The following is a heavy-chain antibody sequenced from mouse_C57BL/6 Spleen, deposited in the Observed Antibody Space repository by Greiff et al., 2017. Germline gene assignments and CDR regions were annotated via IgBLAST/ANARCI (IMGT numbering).Heavy chain of an antibody. J-gene: IGHJ3*01. Sequence: EVKLMESGGGLVQPGGSLSLSCAASGFTFTDYYMSWVRQPPGKALEWLGFISNKANGYTTEYSASVKGRFTISRDNSQSILYLQMNARRAEDSATYYGARSSGDRWFAYWGQGTLVTVSA. D-gene: IGHD3-3*01. V-gene: IGHV7-3*01. CDR3: ARSSGDRWFAY. CDR1: GFTFTDYY. CDR2: ISNKANGYTT.